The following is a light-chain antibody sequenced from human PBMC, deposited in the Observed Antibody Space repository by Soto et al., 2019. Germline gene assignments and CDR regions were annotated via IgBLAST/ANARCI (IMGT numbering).Light chain of an antibody. Sequence: DIQFTHSPSFLSASVGYRVTITCLASQGIRSYLAWYQQKPGRAPKLLMYIASTLQTGVPSRFSGSGSGTEFTLTITSLQPEDFATYYCQQVNSYPITFGQGTRLEIK. CDR3: QQVNSYPIT. CDR1: QGIRSY. J-gene: IGKJ5*01. CDR2: IAS. V-gene: IGKV1-9*01.